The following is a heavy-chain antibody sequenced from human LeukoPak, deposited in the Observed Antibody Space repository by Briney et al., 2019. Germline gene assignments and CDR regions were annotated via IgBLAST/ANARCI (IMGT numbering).Heavy chain of an antibody. CDR3: AKDSPGYSLFQH. D-gene: IGHD3-22*01. Sequence: GGSLRLSCAASGFTFGDYAMSWVRQARGKGLQWVSTISASGGTTYYADSVKGRFTISRDNSKNTLYLQMNSLRAEDTAVYYCAKDSPGYSLFQHWGQATQVTVSS. CDR1: GFTFGDYA. V-gene: IGHV3-23*01. J-gene: IGHJ1*01. CDR2: ISASGGTT.